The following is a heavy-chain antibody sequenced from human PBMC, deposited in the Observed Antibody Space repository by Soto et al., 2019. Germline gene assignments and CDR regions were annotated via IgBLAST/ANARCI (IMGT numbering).Heavy chain of an antibody. Sequence: QVRLVQSGAEVKTPGASVKISCKASGYTFTTYDIHWVRQAPGQRLEWMGVKSEDSQIFQGRVTITRDTAATTAYMELSSLTYEDTAVYYCVMSTGWRSFHYWGQGTLVTVSS. CDR1: GYTFTTYD. D-gene: IGHD6-19*01. CDR3: VMSTGWRSFHY. V-gene: IGHV1-3*01. J-gene: IGHJ4*02. CDR2: VKS.